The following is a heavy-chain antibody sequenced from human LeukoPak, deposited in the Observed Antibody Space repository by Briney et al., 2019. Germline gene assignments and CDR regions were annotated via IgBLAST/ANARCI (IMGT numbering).Heavy chain of an antibody. D-gene: IGHD2-15*01. Sequence: GGSLRFSCAASGFTFSDYYMSWIRQAPGKGLEWVSYISSSGSTIYYADSVKGRFTISRDNAKNSLYLQMNSLRAEDTAVYYCATYCSGGSCYSSDYWGQGTLVTVSS. CDR1: GFTFSDYY. V-gene: IGHV3-11*04. CDR2: ISSSGSTI. J-gene: IGHJ4*02. CDR3: ATYCSGGSCYSSDY.